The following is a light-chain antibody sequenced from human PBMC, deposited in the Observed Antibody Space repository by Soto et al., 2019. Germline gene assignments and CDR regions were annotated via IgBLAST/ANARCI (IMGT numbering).Light chain of an antibody. Sequence: EIQLTQSPSSLSASVGDRVTITGRVSQGISSYLNWYRQKPGKAPKIMIYKASSLESGVPSRFSGSGYGTEFNLTISSLQTDDFATYYCQQYNSYLWTFGQGTKVDIK. V-gene: IGKV1-5*03. J-gene: IGKJ1*01. CDR3: QQYNSYLWT. CDR2: KAS. CDR1: QGISSY.